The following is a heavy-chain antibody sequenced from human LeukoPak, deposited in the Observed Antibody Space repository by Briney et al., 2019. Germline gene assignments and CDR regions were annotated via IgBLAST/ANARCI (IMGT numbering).Heavy chain of an antibody. CDR3: AKRVTAMGTDYYYYMDV. CDR1: GFTFRSYA. V-gene: IGHV3-23*01. D-gene: IGHD5-18*01. CDR2: ISGSGGST. Sequence: GGSLRLSCAASGFTFRSYAMSWVRQAPGKGLEWVSTISGSGGSTCYADSVKGRFTISRDNSKNTLYLQMNSLRAEDTAVYYCAKRVTAMGTDYYYYMDVWGKGTTVTVSS. J-gene: IGHJ6*03.